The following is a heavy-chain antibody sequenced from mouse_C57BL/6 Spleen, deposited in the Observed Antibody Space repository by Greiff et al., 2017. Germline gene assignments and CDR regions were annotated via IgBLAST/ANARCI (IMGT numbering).Heavy chain of an antibody. CDR2: IYPGDGDT. Sequence: QVQLQQSGPELVKPGASVKISCKASGYAFSSSWMNWVKQRPGKGLEWIGRIYPGDGDTNYNGKFKGKATLTADKSSSTAYMQLSSLTSEDSAVYVCASGDGYRSHDFEYWGKGTTLTVSS. V-gene: IGHV1-82*01. CDR3: ASGDGYRSHDFEY. J-gene: IGHJ2*01. CDR1: GYAFSSSW. D-gene: IGHD2-3*01.